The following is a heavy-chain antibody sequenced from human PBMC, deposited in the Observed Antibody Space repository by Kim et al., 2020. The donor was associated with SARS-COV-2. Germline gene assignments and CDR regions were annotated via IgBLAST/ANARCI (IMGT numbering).Heavy chain of an antibody. CDR2: IYYSGTT. D-gene: IGHD5-12*01. J-gene: IGHJ4*02. V-gene: IGHV4-30-4*01. CDR3: ARGWL. Sequence: YIYYSGTTYYNPSLKSRVTISVDTAKNQFSLKLSSVTAADTAVYYWARGWLWGQGTLVTVSS.